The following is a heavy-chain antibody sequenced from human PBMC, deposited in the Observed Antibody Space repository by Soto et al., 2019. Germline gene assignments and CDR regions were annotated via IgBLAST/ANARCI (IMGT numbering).Heavy chain of an antibody. V-gene: IGHV4-59*01. D-gene: IGHD6-13*01. CDR3: AQKGAAASYAHYYMDV. J-gene: IGHJ6*03. CDR1: GGSISPYY. CDR2: VYYSGNT. Sequence: SETLSLTCTVSGGSISPYYWSWIRQPPGKGMEWIGYVYYSGNTNYNPSLESRVTISVDTSRDRCSLNLTSATAADTAVYYCAQKGAAASYAHYYMDVWGRGTAFTVSS.